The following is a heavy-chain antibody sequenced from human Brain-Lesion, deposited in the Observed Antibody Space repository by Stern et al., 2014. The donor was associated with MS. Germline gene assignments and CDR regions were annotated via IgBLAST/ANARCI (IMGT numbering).Heavy chain of an antibody. CDR2: FDPEDGET. V-gene: IGHV1-24*01. CDR1: GYTLTELS. CDR3: ATLSPGAGGNYYRHFDY. J-gene: IGHJ4*02. Sequence: VQLVESGAEVKKPGASVKVSCKVSGYTLTELSMHWVRQAPRKGLEWMGGFDPEDGETIYAQKFQGRVTMTEDTSTDTASMVLSSLRSEDTAVYYCATLSPGAGGNYYRHFDYWGQGTLVTVSS. D-gene: IGHD1-26*01.